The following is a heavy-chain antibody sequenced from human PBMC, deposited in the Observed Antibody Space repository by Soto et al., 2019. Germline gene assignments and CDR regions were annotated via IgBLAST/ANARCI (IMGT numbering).Heavy chain of an antibody. J-gene: IGHJ4*02. V-gene: IGHV4-61*01. Sequence: PSETLSLTCTVSGGSVSSGTYYWSWIRQPPGKGLEWIGYIYYSGRANYNPSGSTNYNPSLKSRITISVDTSRNQFSLKLSSVTAADTAVYYCAREGYSGYQDYWGQGTLVTVS. D-gene: IGHD5-12*01. CDR1: GGSVSSGTYY. CDR3: AREGYSGYQDY. CDR2: IYYSGRANYNPSGST.